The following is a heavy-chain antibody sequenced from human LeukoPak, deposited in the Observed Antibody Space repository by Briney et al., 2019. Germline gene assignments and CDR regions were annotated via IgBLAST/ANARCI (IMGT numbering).Heavy chain of an antibody. J-gene: IGHJ5*02. V-gene: IGHV1-2*02. CDR3: ARDRFTMVRGAVNWFDP. D-gene: IGHD3-10*01. CDR2: INPNSGGT. Sequence: ASVKVSCKTSGYSFTDYYIHWVRQAPGQGLEWMGWINPNSGGTNYAQKFQGRVTMTRDTSISTAYMELSRLRSDDTAVYYCARDRFTMVRGAVNWFDPWGQGTLVTVSS. CDR1: GYSFTDYY.